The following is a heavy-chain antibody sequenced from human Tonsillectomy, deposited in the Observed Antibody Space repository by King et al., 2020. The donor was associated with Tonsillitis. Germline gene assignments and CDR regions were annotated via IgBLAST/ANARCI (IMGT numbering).Heavy chain of an antibody. CDR1: GFTFISYA. D-gene: IGHD4-17*01. CDR2: ISYDESDN. Sequence: QVQLVESGGGVVQPGRSLRLSCAASGFTFISYAMHWVRQAPGKGLEWVAVISYDESDNYYKNSVKGRFTISRDNSKNTLYLQMNSLRAEDTAVYYCAKAYGAGCMDVWGQGTTVTVSS. CDR3: AKAYGAGCMDV. V-gene: IGHV3-30*18. J-gene: IGHJ6*02.